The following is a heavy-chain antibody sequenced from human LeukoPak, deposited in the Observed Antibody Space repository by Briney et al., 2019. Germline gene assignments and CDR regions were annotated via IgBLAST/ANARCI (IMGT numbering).Heavy chain of an antibody. CDR1: GFTFSSYW. V-gene: IGHV3-7*04. Sequence: PGGSLRLSCAASGFTFSSYWMSWVRQAPGKGLEWVANIKQDGSEKYYVDSVKGGFTISRENAKHSLYLQMKSLRAEDTAVYYCERESITMVRGVSQFDYWGQGTLVTVSS. D-gene: IGHD3-10*01. CDR3: ERESITMVRGVSQFDY. J-gene: IGHJ4*02. CDR2: IKQDGSEK.